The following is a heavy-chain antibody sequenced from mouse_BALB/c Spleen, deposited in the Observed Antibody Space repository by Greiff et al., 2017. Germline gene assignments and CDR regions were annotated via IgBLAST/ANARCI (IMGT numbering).Heavy chain of an antibody. CDR1: GYSITSDYA. CDR3: ARSYGYGFAY. CDR2: ISYSGST. D-gene: IGHD1-2*01. V-gene: IGHV3-2*02. Sequence: VQLKQSGPGLVKPSQSLSLTCTVTGYSITSDYAWNWIRQFPGNKLEWMGYISYSGSTSYNPSLKSRISITRDTSKNQFFLQLNSVTTEDTATYYCARSYGYGFAYWGQGTLVTVSA. J-gene: IGHJ3*01.